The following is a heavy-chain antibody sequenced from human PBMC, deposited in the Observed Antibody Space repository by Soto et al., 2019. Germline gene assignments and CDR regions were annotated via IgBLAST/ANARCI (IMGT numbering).Heavy chain of an antibody. CDR2: IYYSGST. CDR3: AHARNYGDFYGMDV. J-gene: IGHJ6*02. CDR1: GGSISSYY. D-gene: IGHD4-17*01. Sequence: QVQLQESGPGLVKPSETLSLTCTVSGGSISSYYWSWIRQPPGKGLEWIGYIYYSGSTNYNPSLKSRVTISVDTSKNQFSLKLSSVTAADTAVYYCAHARNYGDFYGMDVWGQGTTVTVSS. V-gene: IGHV4-59*01.